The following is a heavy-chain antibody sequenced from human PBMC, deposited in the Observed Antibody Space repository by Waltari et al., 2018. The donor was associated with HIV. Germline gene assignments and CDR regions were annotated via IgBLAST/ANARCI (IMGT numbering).Heavy chain of an antibody. CDR2: IYSGGST. Sequence: EVQLVESGGGLIQPGGSLRLSCAASWLTVSSNSLSWVRQGPGKGLEWVSVIYSGGSTYYADSVKGRFTISRDNSKNTLYLQMNSLRAEDTAVYYCASRRRFFDYWGQGTLVTVSS. CDR1: WLTVSSNS. J-gene: IGHJ4*02. CDR3: ASRRRFFDY. V-gene: IGHV3-53*01.